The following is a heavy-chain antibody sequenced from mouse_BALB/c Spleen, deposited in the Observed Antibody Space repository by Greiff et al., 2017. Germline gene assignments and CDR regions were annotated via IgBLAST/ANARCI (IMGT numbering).Heavy chain of an antibody. CDR3: ARDDYGWFAY. V-gene: IGHV5-17*02. Sequence: EVMLVESGGGLVQPGGSRKLSCAASGFTFSSFGMHWVRQAPEKGLEWVAYISSGSSTIYYADTVKGRFTISRDNPKNTLFLQMTSLRSEDTAMYYCARDDYGWFAYWGQGTLVTVSA. CDR2: ISSGSSTI. J-gene: IGHJ3*01. D-gene: IGHD2-4*01. CDR1: GFTFSSFG.